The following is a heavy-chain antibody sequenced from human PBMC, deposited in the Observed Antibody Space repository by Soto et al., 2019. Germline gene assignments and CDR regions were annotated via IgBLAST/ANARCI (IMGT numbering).Heavy chain of an antibody. CDR1: GFTFSSYA. CDR2: ISYDGSNK. J-gene: IGHJ6*02. CDR3: ARVFPHLDIVVVPGYYYYGMDV. D-gene: IGHD2-2*03. V-gene: IGHV3-30-3*01. Sequence: QVQLVESGGGVVQPGRSLRLSCAASGFTFSSYAMHWVRQAPGKGLEWVAVISYDGSNKYYADSVKGRFTISRDNSKNTLYLQMNSLRAEDTAVYYCARVFPHLDIVVVPGYYYYGMDVWGQGTTVTVSS.